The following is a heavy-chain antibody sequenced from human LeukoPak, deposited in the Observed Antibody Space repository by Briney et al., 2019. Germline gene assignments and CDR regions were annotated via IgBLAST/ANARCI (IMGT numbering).Heavy chain of an antibody. CDR3: ARDVGRGDGMDV. V-gene: IGHV3-48*02. CDR1: GFSLRTYS. Sequence: GGSLRLSCSASGFSLRTYSMNWVRQAPGKGLEWVSYISETSDSTYYADSVKGRFTISRDNAKNSLYLQMNSLRDVDTALYYCARDVGRGDGMDVWGLGTTVTVSS. J-gene: IGHJ6*02. CDR2: ISETSDST.